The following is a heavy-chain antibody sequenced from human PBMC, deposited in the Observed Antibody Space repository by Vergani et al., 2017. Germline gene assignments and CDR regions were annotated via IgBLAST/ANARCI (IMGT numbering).Heavy chain of an antibody. CDR3: ARVGWSYYDSSGYYYAPGGWFDP. V-gene: IGHV5-10-1*01. Sequence: EVQLEQSGAAVKKPGESLKISCKGSGYSFTSYWIGWVRQMPGKGLEWMGRIDPSDSYTNYSPSFQGHVTISAYKSISTAYLQWSSLKASDTAMYYCARVGWSYYDSSGYYYAPGGWFDPWGQGTLVTVSS. J-gene: IGHJ5*02. D-gene: IGHD3-22*01. CDR2: IDPSDSYT. CDR1: GYSFTSYW.